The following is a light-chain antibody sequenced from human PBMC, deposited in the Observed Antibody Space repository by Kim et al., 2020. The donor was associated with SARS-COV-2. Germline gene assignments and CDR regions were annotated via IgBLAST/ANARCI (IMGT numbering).Light chain of an antibody. Sequence: QTVVTQEPSFSVSPGGTVTLTCGLSSGSVSTSNYPSWYQQTPGQAPRTLIYNTKSRSSGVSDRFSGSIVGNKAVLTITGAQADDESDYYCVLYMDGGILRLGGGTQLTVL. V-gene: IGLV8-61*01. J-gene: IGLJ3*02. CDR1: SGSVSTSNY. CDR3: VLYMDGGILR. CDR2: NTK.